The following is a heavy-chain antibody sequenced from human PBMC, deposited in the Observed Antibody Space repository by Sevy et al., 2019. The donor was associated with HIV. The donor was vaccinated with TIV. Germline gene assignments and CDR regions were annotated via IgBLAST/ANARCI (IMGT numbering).Heavy chain of an antibody. CDR2: ISYDGSNK. CDR3: AKAGYGSWYGMDV. V-gene: IGHV3-30*18. J-gene: IGHJ6*02. CDR1: GFTFSSYG. Sequence: GGSLRLSCAASGFTFSSYGMHWVRQAPGKGLEWVAVISYDGSNKYYADSVKGRFIISRDNSKNTLYLQMNSLRAEDTAVYYCAKAGYGSWYGMDVWGQGTTVTVSS. D-gene: IGHD5-18*01.